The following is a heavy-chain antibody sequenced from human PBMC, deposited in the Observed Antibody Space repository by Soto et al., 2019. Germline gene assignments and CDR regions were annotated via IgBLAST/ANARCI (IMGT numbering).Heavy chain of an antibody. J-gene: IGHJ4*02. Sequence: GGSLRLSGAASGFTFSSYGMHWVRQAPGKGLEWVAVISYDGSNKYYADSVKGRFTISRDNSKNTLYLQMNSLRAEDTAVYYCAKESLPGQQLVLLFDYWGQGTLVTVSS. D-gene: IGHD6-13*01. CDR3: AKESLPGQQLVLLFDY. V-gene: IGHV3-30*18. CDR1: GFTFSSYG. CDR2: ISYDGSNK.